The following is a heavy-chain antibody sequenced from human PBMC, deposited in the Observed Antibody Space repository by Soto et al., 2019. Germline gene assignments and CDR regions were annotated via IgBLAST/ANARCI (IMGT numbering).Heavy chain of an antibody. V-gene: IGHV3-33*01. CDR1: GFTFSSYG. CDR3: ARDGAIQLWSTYYYYGMDV. D-gene: IGHD5-18*01. Sequence: PGGSLKLSCAASGFTFSSYGMHWVRQAPGKGLEWVAVIWYDGSNKYYADSVKGRFTISRDNSKNTLYLQMNSLRAEDTAVYYCARDGAIQLWSTYYYYGMDVWGQGTTVTVSS. J-gene: IGHJ6*02. CDR2: IWYDGSNK.